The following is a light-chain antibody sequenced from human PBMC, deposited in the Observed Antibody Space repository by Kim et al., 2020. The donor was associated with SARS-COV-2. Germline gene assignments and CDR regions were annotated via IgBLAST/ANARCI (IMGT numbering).Light chain of an antibody. Sequence: SMTPKENVTMTCRASQSIGSSLHGYKQRPDQSPKLLNKYAAQSISGVPSRFSGSGSGTDFTLTINSLEAEDAAAYYCHQSSSLPHSFGQGTKLEI. V-gene: IGKV6D-21*02. CDR2: YAA. CDR3: HQSSSLPHS. CDR1: QSIGSS. J-gene: IGKJ2*03.